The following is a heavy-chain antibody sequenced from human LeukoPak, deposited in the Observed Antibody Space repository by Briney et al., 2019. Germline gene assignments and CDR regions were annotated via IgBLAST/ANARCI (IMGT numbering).Heavy chain of an antibody. D-gene: IGHD3-10*01. Sequence: ASVKVSCKASGYSFTSYYMHWVRQAPGQGLEWMGIIDPSGGSTNYAQKFQGRITMTRDTSTSTDYMELSSLRSEDTAIYYCASLGSGSSPIIDFDYWGQGTLVTVSS. J-gene: IGHJ4*02. CDR1: GYSFTSYY. CDR3: ASLGSGSSPIIDFDY. CDR2: IDPSGGST. V-gene: IGHV1-46*01.